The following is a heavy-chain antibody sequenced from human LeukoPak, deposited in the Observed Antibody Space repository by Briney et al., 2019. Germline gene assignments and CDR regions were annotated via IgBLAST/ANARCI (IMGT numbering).Heavy chain of an antibody. D-gene: IGHD6-19*01. J-gene: IGHJ5*02. CDR2: ISGSGGST. V-gene: IGHV3-23*01. Sequence: PGGSLRLSCAASGFTFSSYAMSWVRQAPGKGLEWVSAISGSGGSTYYADSVKGRSTISRDNSKNTLHLQMNSLRAEDTAVYHCAKVDSSGLGPWGQGTLVTVSS. CDR1: GFTFSSYA. CDR3: AKVDSSGLGP.